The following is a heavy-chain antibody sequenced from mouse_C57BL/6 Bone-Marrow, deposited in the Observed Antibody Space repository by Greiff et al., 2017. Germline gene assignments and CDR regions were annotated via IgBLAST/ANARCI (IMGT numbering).Heavy chain of an antibody. CDR3: ARPRVYYGSSAGYAMDY. CDR1: GYTFTSYW. CDR2: IYPGSGST. Sequence: VQLQQPGAELVKPGASVKMSCKASGYTFTSYWITWVKQRPGQGLEWIGDIYPGSGSTNYNEKFKSKATLTVDTSSSTAYMQLSSLTSEDSAVYYWARPRVYYGSSAGYAMDYWGQGTSVTVSS. D-gene: IGHD1-1*01. J-gene: IGHJ4*01. V-gene: IGHV1-55*01.